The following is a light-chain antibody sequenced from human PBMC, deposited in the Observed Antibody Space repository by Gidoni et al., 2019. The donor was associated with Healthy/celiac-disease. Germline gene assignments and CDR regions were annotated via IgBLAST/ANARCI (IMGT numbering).Light chain of an antibody. Sequence: QSVLTQPPSVSEAPRQRVTISCSGSSSNIGNNAVNWYQQLPGKAPKLLIYYDDLLPSGVSDRLSGSKSGTSASLAISGLQSEDEVDYYCAAWDDSLNGVVFGGGTKLTVL. J-gene: IGLJ2*01. CDR3: AAWDDSLNGVV. CDR2: YDD. V-gene: IGLV1-36*01. CDR1: SSNIGNNA.